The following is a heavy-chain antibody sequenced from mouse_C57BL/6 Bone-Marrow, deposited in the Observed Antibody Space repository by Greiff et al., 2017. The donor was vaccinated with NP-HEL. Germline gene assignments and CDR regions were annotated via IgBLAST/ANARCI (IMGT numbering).Heavy chain of an antibody. CDR3: ARGRIYYYGSSPFDY. D-gene: IGHD1-1*01. Sequence: QVQLKESDAELVKPGASVKISCKVSGYTFTDHTIHWMKQRPEQGLEWIGYIYPRDGSTKYNEKFKGKATLTADKSSSTAYMQLNSLTSEDSAVYFCARGRIYYYGSSPFDYWGQGTTLTVSS. CDR1: GYTFTDHT. V-gene: IGHV1-78*01. CDR2: IYPRDGST. J-gene: IGHJ2*01.